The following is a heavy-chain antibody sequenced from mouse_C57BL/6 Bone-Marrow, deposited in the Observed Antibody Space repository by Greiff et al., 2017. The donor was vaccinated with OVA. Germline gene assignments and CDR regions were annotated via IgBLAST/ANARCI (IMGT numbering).Heavy chain of an antibody. D-gene: IGHD2-5*01. CDR1: GYTFTSYW. CDR2: IHPSDSDT. Sequence: QVHVKQPGAELVKPGASVKVSCKASGYTFTSYWMHWVKQRPGQGLEWIGRIHPSDSDTNYNQKFKGKATLTVDKSSSTAYMQLSSLTSEDSAVYYCAISGYSNYFYYFDYWGQGTTLTDSS. J-gene: IGHJ2*01. CDR3: AISGYSNYFYYFDY. V-gene: IGHV1-74*01.